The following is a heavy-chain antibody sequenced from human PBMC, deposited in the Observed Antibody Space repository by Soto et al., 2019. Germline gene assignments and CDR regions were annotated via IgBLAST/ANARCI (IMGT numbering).Heavy chain of an antibody. CDR1: GFTFTRYS. Sequence: PGGSLRLSCAASGFTFTRYSMNWVRQAPGKGLEWVSSISSTTNYIYYGDSMKGRFTISRDNXXXSXYLEMNSLRAEDTAVYYCARESEDLTSNFDYWGQGTLVTVSS. V-gene: IGHV3-21*06. CDR2: ISSTTNYI. J-gene: IGHJ4*02. CDR3: ARESEDLTSNFDY.